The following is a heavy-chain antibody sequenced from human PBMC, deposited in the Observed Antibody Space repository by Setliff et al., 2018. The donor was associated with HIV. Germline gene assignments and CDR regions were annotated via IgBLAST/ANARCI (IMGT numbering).Heavy chain of an antibody. CDR2: IYYSGSA. Sequence: SETLSLTCTVSRDSIRNGAYYWGWIRQPPGKGLEWIGSIYYSGSAYYNPSFKSRVTLSVDTSENQFSLRLSSVTAADTALYYCAKDRLLDGSSWYYLDYWGQGTLVTVSS. CDR3: AKDRLLDGSSWYYLDY. D-gene: IGHD6-13*01. CDR1: RDSIRNGAYY. V-gene: IGHV4-39*07. J-gene: IGHJ4*02.